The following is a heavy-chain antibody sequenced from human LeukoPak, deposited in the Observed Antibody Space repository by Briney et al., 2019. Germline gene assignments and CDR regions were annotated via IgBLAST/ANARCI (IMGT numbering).Heavy chain of an antibody. Sequence: SETLSLTCTVSGDSISSSSDYWGWIRQPPGKGLEWIGEINHSGSTNYNPSLKSRVTISVDTSKNQFSLKLSSVTAADTAVYYCARGRSSSWYVSRPFDYWGQGTLVTVSS. V-gene: IGHV4-39*07. J-gene: IGHJ4*02. CDR2: INHSGST. CDR3: ARGRSSSWYVSRPFDY. CDR1: GDSISSSSDY. D-gene: IGHD6-13*01.